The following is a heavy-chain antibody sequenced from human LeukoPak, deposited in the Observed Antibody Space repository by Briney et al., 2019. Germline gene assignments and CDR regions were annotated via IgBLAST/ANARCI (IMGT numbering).Heavy chain of an antibody. CDR1: GGSISSYY. CDR2: IYYSGSP. D-gene: IGHD3-22*01. J-gene: IGHJ4*02. CDR3: ARGHGSGYYSFEY. V-gene: IGHV4-59*01. Sequence: SETLSLTCTVSGGSISSYYWSWIRQPPGKGPEWIGYIYYSGSPNYNPSLKSRVTISIDTSKNQFSLRLTSVTAADTAVYYCARGHGSGYYSFEYWGRGTLVTVSS.